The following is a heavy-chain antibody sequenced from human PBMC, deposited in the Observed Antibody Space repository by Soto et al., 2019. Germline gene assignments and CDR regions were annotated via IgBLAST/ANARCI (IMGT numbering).Heavy chain of an antibody. CDR3: ARGQEGVVATH. CDR1: GGSFTGYY. D-gene: IGHD2-15*01. CDR2: IKDGGST. J-gene: IGHJ4*02. Sequence: QVQLQQWGAGLLKPSETLSLTCAVNGGSFTGYYWSWVRQPPGKGLEWIGEIKDGGSTNYSPSLSSRVTISADTSKKQFALKVTSVAAADTAVYYCARGQEGVVATHWDQGTLVTVSS. V-gene: IGHV4-34*01.